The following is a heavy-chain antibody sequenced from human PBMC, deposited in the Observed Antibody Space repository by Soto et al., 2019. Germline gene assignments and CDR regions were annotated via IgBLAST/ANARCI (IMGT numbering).Heavy chain of an antibody. Sequence: QVQLVQSGAEVRKPGASVKVSCKASGYPFTNYDIHWVRQATGQGLEWRGSMNPYSGNTGYAQNFQGRVTMTRKTSISTAYMELTNLRSEDTAVYYCAKSGFDASAWCQGTLVTVSS. J-gene: IGHJ5*02. CDR1: GYPFTNYD. CDR3: AKSGFDASA. D-gene: IGHD3-10*01. CDR2: MNPYSGNT. V-gene: IGHV1-8*01.